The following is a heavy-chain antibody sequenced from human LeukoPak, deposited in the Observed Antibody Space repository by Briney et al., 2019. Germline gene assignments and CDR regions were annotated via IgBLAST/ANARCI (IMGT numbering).Heavy chain of an antibody. V-gene: IGHV1-2*02. D-gene: IGHD4-17*01. CDR2: INPNSGGT. CDR1: GYTFTGYY. J-gene: IGHJ5*02. CDR3: AREARVTRSWFDP. Sequence: ASVKVSCKASGYTFTGYYMHWVRQAPGQGLEWIGWINPNSGGTNYAQKFQGRVTMTRDTSISTAYMELSRLRSDDTAVYYCAREARVTRSWFDPWGQGTLVTVSS.